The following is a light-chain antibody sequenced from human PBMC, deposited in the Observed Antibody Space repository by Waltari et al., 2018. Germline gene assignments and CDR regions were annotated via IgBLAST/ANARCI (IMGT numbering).Light chain of an antibody. Sequence: QSALTQPRSVSGSPGQSVTISCTGTSSDVGGYNYVSWYQHHPCKAPKLMIFDVTKRPSGVPDRFSGSKSGNTASLTVSVLQAEDEADYYCCSYAGSYHVLFGGGTKLTVL. J-gene: IGLJ2*01. V-gene: IGLV2-11*01. CDR2: DVT. CDR1: SSDVGGYNY. CDR3: CSYAGSYHVL.